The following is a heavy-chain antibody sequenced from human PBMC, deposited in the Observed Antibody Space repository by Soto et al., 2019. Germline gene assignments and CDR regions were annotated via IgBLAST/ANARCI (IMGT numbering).Heavy chain of an antibody. V-gene: IGHV4-31*03. CDR3: ARCYYDSSGLKGLDY. J-gene: IGHJ4*02. Sequence: SETLSLTCTVSGGSISSGGYYWSWIRQHPGKGLEWIGYIYYSGSTYYNPSLKSRVTISVDTSKNQFSLKLSSVTAADTAVYYCARCYYDSSGLKGLDYWGQGTLVTSPQ. CDR2: IYYSGST. D-gene: IGHD3-22*01. CDR1: GGSISSGGYY.